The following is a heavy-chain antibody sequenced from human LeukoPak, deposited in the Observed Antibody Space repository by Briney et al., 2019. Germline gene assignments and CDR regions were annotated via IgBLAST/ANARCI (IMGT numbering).Heavy chain of an antibody. J-gene: IGHJ4*02. CDR2: IIPIFGTA. CDR3: ARDSPYCGGDCSFGY. V-gene: IGHV1-69*13. D-gene: IGHD2-21*02. Sequence: GASVKVSCKASGGTFSSYAISWVRQAPGQGLEWMGGIIPIFGTANYAQKFQGRVTITADESTSTAYMELSSLRSEDTAVYYCARDSPYCGGDCSFGYWGQGTLVTVSS. CDR1: GGTFSSYA.